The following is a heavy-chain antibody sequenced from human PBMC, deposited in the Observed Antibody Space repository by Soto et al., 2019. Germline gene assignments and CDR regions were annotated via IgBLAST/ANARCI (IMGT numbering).Heavy chain of an antibody. J-gene: IGHJ4*02. CDR1: GGSISSGGYS. D-gene: IGHD2-15*01. CDR3: ARGVGYCSGGSCYSPNFDY. Sequence: QLQLQESGSGLVKPSQTLSLTCAVSGGSISSGGYSWSWIRQQPGKGLEWIGYIYHSGSTYYNPSLKIRVTISVDRSKNQFSLKLSSVTAADTAVYYCARGVGYCSGGSCYSPNFDYWGQGTLVTVSS. V-gene: IGHV4-30-2*01. CDR2: IYHSGST.